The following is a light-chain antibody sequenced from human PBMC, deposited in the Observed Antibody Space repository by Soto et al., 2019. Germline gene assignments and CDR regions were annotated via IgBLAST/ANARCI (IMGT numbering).Light chain of an antibody. Sequence: EIVLTQSPGTLSLSPGERATLSCRASQSVISTYLAWYQQKPGQAPRLLIYGASSRATSIPDRFSGRGSGTDFTLTISRLEPEDFAVYYCQQYRDSLGTFGQGTKVEIK. CDR2: GAS. V-gene: IGKV3-20*01. CDR1: QSVISTY. J-gene: IGKJ1*01. CDR3: QQYRDSLGT.